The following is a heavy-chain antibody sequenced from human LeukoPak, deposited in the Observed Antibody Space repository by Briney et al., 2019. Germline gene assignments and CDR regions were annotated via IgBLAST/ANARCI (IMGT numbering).Heavy chain of an antibody. CDR2: IYYSGST. J-gene: IGHJ4*02. CDR3: ARYDGYNSGGFDY. D-gene: IGHD5-24*01. CDR1: GGSISSHY. V-gene: IGHV4-59*11. Sequence: SETLSLTCTVSGGSISSHYWSWLRQPPGKGLEWIGYIYYSGSTNYNPSLKSRVTISVDTSKNQFSLKLSSVTAADTAVYYCARYDGYNSGGFDYWGQGTLVTVSS.